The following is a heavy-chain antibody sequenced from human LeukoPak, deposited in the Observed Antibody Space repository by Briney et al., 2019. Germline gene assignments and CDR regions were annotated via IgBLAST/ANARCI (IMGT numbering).Heavy chain of an antibody. CDR3: ARMSGSYYYMHV. CDR1: GGSFSGYY. Sequence: SETLSLTCAVYGGSFSGYYWSWIRQPPGKGLEWIGEINHSGSNNYNPSLKSRVTISVDTSKNQFSLKLSSVTAADTAVYYCARMSGSYYYMHVWGKGTTVTISS. V-gene: IGHV4-34*01. CDR2: INHSGSN. J-gene: IGHJ6*03.